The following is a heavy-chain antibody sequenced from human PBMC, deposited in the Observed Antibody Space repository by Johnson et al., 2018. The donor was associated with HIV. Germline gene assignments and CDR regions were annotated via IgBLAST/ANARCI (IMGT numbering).Heavy chain of an antibody. CDR3: ARLEGQQTDAFDI. V-gene: IGHV3-11*04. D-gene: IGHD6-13*01. Sequence: QLVESGGGLVKPGGSLRLSCAASGFTFSDYYMSWIRQAPGKGLEWVSYISSSGSTIYYADSVKGRFTISRDNSQNNMYLQMNSLRAEDTAVYYCARLEGQQTDAFDIWGQGTMVTVSS. J-gene: IGHJ3*02. CDR2: ISSSGSTI. CDR1: GFTFSDYY.